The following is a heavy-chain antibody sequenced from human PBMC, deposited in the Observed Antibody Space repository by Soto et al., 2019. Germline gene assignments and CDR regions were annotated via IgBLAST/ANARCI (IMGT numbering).Heavy chain of an antibody. Sequence: SETLSLTCTVSGGSISSSRYCWGWIRQPPGKGLEWIGSIFYSGSTYHNPSLKSRVTISVDTSKSQFSLKLSSVTAADTAVYYCARPPTASLDAFDIWGQGTMVTVSS. V-gene: IGHV4-39*01. CDR2: IFYSGST. J-gene: IGHJ3*02. CDR3: ARPPTASLDAFDI. CDR1: GGSISSSRYC.